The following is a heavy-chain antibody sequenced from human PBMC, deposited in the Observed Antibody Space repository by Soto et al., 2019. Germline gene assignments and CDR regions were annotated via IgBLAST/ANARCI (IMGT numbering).Heavy chain of an antibody. CDR3: AHSRGELRYFEVPPGWFDS. Sequence: QITLKESGPTLVKPTQTLTLTCTFSGFSLSTSRVGVGWIRQPPGKALEWLALIYWDDDKRYSPSLKSRLTITKDTSKNQVVLTMTNMDPVDTATYYCAHSRGELRYFEVPPGWFDSWGQGTLVTVSS. J-gene: IGHJ5*01. CDR1: GFSLSTSRVG. CDR2: IYWDDDK. D-gene: IGHD3-9*01. V-gene: IGHV2-5*02.